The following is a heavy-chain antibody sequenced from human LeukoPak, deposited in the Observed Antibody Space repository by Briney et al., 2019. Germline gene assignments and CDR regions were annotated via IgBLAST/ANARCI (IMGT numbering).Heavy chain of an antibody. D-gene: IGHD6-13*01. V-gene: IGHV4-59*01. Sequence: SETLSLTCTVSGGSLSNYWWSWIRQPPGKGLEWIGYVFDSGGTNYTPSLKSRVTISVDTSKRQCSLKLSSVTAADTAVYYCARGYSSSWNYFDYWGQGTLVTVSS. CDR1: GGSLSNYW. J-gene: IGHJ4*02. CDR2: VFDSGGT. CDR3: ARGYSSSWNYFDY.